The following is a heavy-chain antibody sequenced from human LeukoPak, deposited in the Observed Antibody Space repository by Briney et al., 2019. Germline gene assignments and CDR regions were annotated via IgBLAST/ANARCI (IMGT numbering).Heavy chain of an antibody. CDR3: ARGRSYDFWSGCYIGQLAYFDY. J-gene: IGHJ4*02. V-gene: IGHV4-34*01. D-gene: IGHD3-3*01. CDR2: INHSGST. Sequence: PSETLSLTCAVYGGSFSGYYWSWIRQPPGKGLEWIGEINHSGSTNYNPSLKSRVTISVDTSKNQFSLKLSSVTAADTAVYYCARGRSYDFWSGCYIGQLAYFDYWGQGTLVTVSS. CDR1: GGSFSGYY.